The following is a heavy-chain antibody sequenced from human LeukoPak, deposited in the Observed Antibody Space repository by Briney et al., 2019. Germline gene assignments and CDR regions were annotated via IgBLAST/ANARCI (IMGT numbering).Heavy chain of an antibody. D-gene: IGHD3-10*02. Sequence: GGSLRLSCTASGFTFTEHWMSWVRQAPGKGLKWVSYISSSGSTIYYADSVKGRFTVSKDNAKNSLYLQMNSLRAEDTAVYYCAELGITMIGGVWGKGTTVTISS. CDR3: AELGITMIGGV. V-gene: IGHV3-11*04. J-gene: IGHJ6*04. CDR2: ISSSGSTI. CDR1: GFTFTEHW.